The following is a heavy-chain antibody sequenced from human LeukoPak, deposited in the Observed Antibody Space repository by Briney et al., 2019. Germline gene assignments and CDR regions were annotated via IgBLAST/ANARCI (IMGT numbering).Heavy chain of an antibody. V-gene: IGHV3-74*01. CDR3: ARARGYWGWYFDL. J-gene: IGHJ2*01. CDR1: GFTVSGNY. Sequence: GGSLRLSCAASGFTVSGNYMSWVRQAPGKGLVWVSRINSDGSSTSYADSVKGRFTISRDNAKNTLYLQMNSLRAEDTAVYYCARARGYWGWYFDLWGRGTLVTVSS. CDR2: INSDGSST. D-gene: IGHD2-15*01.